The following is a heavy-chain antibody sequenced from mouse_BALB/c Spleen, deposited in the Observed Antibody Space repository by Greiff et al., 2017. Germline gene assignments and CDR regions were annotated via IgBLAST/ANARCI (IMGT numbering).Heavy chain of an antibody. Sequence: LVESGAELVKPGASVKLSCTASGFNIKDTYMHWVKQRPEQGLEWIGRIDPANGNTKYDPKFQGKATITADTSSNTAYLQLSSLTSEDTAVYYCARSGYKGSWFAYWGQGTLVTVSA. V-gene: IGHV14-3*02. D-gene: IGHD3-2*02. J-gene: IGHJ3*01. CDR2: IDPANGNT. CDR1: GFNIKDTY. CDR3: ARSGYKGSWFAY.